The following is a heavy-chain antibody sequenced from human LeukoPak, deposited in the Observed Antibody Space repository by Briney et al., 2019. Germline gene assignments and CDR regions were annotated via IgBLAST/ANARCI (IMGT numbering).Heavy chain of an antibody. CDR2: IIPFLGTT. Sequence: SVEVSCKASGGVFTTYAISWVRQAPGQGLEWMGSIIPFLGTTNYAQKFQGRVTITADEPTRTAYMELTYVRSDDTAVYYCTIIPNVILFTHYFEYWGQGTLVTVSS. V-gene: IGHV1-69*11. CDR3: TIIPNVILFTHYFEY. CDR1: GGVFTTYA. D-gene: IGHD2-21*01. J-gene: IGHJ4*02.